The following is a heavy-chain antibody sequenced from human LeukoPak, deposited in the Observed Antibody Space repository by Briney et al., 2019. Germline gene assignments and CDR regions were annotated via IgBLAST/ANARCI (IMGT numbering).Heavy chain of an antibody. Sequence: GSLRLSCAASRFTFTNYSMNWIRQPPGKGLEWIGSIYHSGSTYYNPSLKSRVTISVDTSKNQFSLKLSSVTAADTAVYYCAREGALLWFGESPGENYYYYYMDVWGKGTTVTISS. CDR2: IYHSGST. CDR3: AREGALLWFGESPGENYYYYYMDV. J-gene: IGHJ6*03. CDR1: RFTFTNYS. D-gene: IGHD3-10*01. V-gene: IGHV4-38-2*02.